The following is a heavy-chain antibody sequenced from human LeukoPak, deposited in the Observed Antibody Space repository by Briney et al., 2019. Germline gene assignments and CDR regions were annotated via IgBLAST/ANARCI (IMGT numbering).Heavy chain of an antibody. CDR3: ARGSYDSSDFEYFHH. D-gene: IGHD3-22*01. CDR2: INPNSGGT. CDR1: GYTFIGNY. Sequence: GASVKVSCKASGYTFIGNYMRWVRQAPGQGLEWMGWINPNSGGTNYAQKFQGRVTMTRDTSISTAYMELNRLRSDDAAVYYCARGSYDSSDFEYFHHWGQGTLVTVSS. J-gene: IGHJ1*01. V-gene: IGHV1-2*02.